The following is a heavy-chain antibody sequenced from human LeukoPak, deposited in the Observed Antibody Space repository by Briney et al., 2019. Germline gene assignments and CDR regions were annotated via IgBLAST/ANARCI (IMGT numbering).Heavy chain of an antibody. D-gene: IGHD7-27*01. CDR3: ARASQTGIDAFDI. Sequence: PSETLSLTCTVSGGSISSYYWSWIRQPPGKGLEWIGYIYYSGSTNYNPSLKSRVTISVDTSKNQFSLKLSSVTAADTAVYYCARASQTGIDAFDIWGQGTMVTVSS. CDR2: IYYSGST. CDR1: GGSISSYY. J-gene: IGHJ3*02. V-gene: IGHV4-59*12.